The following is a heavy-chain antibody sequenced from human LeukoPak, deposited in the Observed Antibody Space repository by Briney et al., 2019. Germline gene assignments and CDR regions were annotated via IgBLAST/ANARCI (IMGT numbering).Heavy chain of an antibody. CDR3: ATNGIVGARGPYYYYMDV. CDR2: INHSGSP. V-gene: IGHV4-34*01. CDR1: GESHSRFY. J-gene: IGHJ6*03. D-gene: IGHD1-26*01. Sequence: SETLSLTCAVSGESHSRFYWSWIRQSPGRSLEWIGEINHSGSPNYNPSLKSRVTMSVDTSKNQFSLKLSSVTAADTAVYYCATNGIVGARGPYYYYMDVWGKGTTVTVSS.